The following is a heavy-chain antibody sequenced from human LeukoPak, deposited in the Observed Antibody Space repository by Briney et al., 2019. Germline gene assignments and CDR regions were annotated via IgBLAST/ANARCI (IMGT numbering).Heavy chain of an antibody. CDR1: GFTFSSYS. Sequence: GGSLRLSCAASGFTFSSYSMNWVRQAPGKGLEWVSYISSSGNTIDYADSVKSRFTISRDNAKNSLYLQMVSLRAEDTAVYYCARLRGYSYGYGDYWGQGTLVTVSS. J-gene: IGHJ4*02. CDR3: ARLRGYSYGYGDY. V-gene: IGHV3-48*04. D-gene: IGHD5-18*01. CDR2: ISSSGNTI.